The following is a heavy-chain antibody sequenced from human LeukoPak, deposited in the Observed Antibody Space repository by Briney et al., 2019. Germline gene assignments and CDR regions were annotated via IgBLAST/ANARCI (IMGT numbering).Heavy chain of an antibody. Sequence: SETLSLTCTVARGSITSMVSYSLWIRQTPGKGLEWIATTFYRGTTYYNPSLKSRVTISIDTSKNHFSLNLSSLTSADTPVYSCAVHIGELRINWFDPWGEGTLVTVSS. CDR3: AVHIGELRINWFDP. J-gene: IGHJ5*02. CDR2: TFYRGTT. V-gene: IGHV4-39*02. D-gene: IGHD1-1*01. CDR1: RGSITSMVSY.